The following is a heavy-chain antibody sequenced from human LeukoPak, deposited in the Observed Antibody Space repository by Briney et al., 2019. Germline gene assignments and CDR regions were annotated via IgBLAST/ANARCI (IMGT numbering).Heavy chain of an antibody. CDR1: GFTFSNSA. Sequence: GGSLRLSCAASGFTFSNSAMSWVRQAPGKGLEWVSTLSGSGITTYYADSVKDRFTISRDNSKNTLYLQMNSLRAEDTAVYYCVKGIYSSGWSYFDYWGHGTLVTVSS. CDR3: VKGIYSSGWSYFDY. CDR2: LSGSGITT. V-gene: IGHV3-23*01. D-gene: IGHD6-19*01. J-gene: IGHJ4*01.